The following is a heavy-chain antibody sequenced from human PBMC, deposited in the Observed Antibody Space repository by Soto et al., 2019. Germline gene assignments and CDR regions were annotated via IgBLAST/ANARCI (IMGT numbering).Heavy chain of an antibody. CDR3: ATHDGPAAAGLVLDF. Sequence: EVHLEESGGGLVQPGGSLRLSCETSGFTFSSRWMTWVRQVPGKGLEWVANIKQDENGKDYVDSVKGRFTISRDNAKNSLYLQMNSLRAEDTALYYCATHDGPAAAGLVLDFWGQGTLVTVSS. CDR1: GFTFSSRW. J-gene: IGHJ4*02. D-gene: IGHD6-13*01. CDR2: IKQDENGK. V-gene: IGHV3-7*02.